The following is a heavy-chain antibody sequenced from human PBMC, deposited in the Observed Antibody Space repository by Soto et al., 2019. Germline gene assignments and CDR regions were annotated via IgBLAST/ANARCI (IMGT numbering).Heavy chain of an antibody. CDR3: AKDHRNGGTRVDY. J-gene: IGHJ4*02. CDR1: GFSFRAHG. D-gene: IGHD2-15*01. CDR2: ISYDGSYS. Sequence: QVQLVESGGGVVQPGRSLRLSCVASGFSFRAHGMHWVRQAPGKGLEWVAVISYDGSYSYYADSVKGRFSISRDNWNNALYLQMSRLRPEDTAVYFCAKDHRNGGTRVDYWGQGTLVTVSS. V-gene: IGHV3-30*18.